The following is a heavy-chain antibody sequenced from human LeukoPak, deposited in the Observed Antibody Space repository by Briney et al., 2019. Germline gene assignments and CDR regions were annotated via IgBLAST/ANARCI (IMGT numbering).Heavy chain of an antibody. CDR1: GYTFSGYY. D-gene: IGHD5-24*01. V-gene: IGHV1-2*02. Sequence: GASVKVSCKASGYTFSGYYMHWVRQAPGQRLEWMGWINPNSGGTNYAQKFQGRVTMTRDTSISTAYMELSRLRSDDTAVYYCARDDKRWLQSSGYWGQGTLVTVSS. CDR3: ARDDKRWLQSSGY. CDR2: INPNSGGT. J-gene: IGHJ4*02.